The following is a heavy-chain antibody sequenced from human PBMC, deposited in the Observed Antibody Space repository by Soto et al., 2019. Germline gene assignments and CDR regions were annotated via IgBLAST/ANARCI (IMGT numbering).Heavy chain of an antibody. Sequence: PGGSLRLSCAASGFTLSSNYMSWVRQAPGKGLEWVSVIYSGGSTYYADSVKGRFTISRDNSKNTLYLQMNSLRAEDTAVYYCARDRGQQSYYYYYGMDVWGQGTTVTVSS. CDR3: ARDRGQQSYYYYYGMDV. CDR2: IYSGGST. D-gene: IGHD6-13*01. V-gene: IGHV3-53*01. CDR1: GFTLSSNY. J-gene: IGHJ6*02.